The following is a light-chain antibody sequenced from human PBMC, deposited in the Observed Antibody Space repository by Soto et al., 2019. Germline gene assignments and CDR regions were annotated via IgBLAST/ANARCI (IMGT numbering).Light chain of an antibody. J-gene: IGKJ3*01. Sequence: EIVLTQSPGTLSLSPGERATLSCRASQSVSSSYLAWYQQKPGQAPRLLIYVASGRATGIPDRFSGSGSGTDFTLTISRMEPEDFAVYYCQQYGSSPLFTFGPVTKVDIK. V-gene: IGKV3-20*01. CDR2: VAS. CDR3: QQYGSSPLFT. CDR1: QSVSSSY.